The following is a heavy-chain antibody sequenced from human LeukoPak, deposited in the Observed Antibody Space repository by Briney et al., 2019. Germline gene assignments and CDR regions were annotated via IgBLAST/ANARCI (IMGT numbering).Heavy chain of an antibody. CDR3: TRATGSFYGLGY. CDR2: INSDGSVT. D-gene: IGHD1-26*01. J-gene: IGHJ4*02. V-gene: IGHV3-74*01. Sequence: GVSLRLSCAASGFTFSSYWMHWVRQAPGKGLLWVSRINSDGSVTTYADSAKGRFTISRDNAKNTLYLQMNSLRAEDTAVYYCTRATGSFYGLGYWGQGTLVTVSS. CDR1: GFTFSSYW.